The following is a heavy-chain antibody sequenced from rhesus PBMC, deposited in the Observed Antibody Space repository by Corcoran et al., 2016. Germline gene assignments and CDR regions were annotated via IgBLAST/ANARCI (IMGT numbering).Heavy chain of an antibody. CDR2: FSGCAASS. V-gene: IGHV4-173*01. J-gene: IGHJ3*01. CDR1: GGSISSNY. D-gene: IGHD6-25*01. Sequence: QLQLQESGPGLAKPSETLSLTCAVSGGSISSNYWSWIRQPPGKGLEWIGRFSGCAASSTSDPSPHRRVTISTDSSNNQFSLELSSVPAADTAVYYCAWYSGSWIYAFDFWRLGLGVTVSS. CDR3: AWYSGSWIYAFDF.